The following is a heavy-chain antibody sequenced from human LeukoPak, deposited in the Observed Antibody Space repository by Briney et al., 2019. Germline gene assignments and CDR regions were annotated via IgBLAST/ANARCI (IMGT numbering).Heavy chain of an antibody. J-gene: IGHJ4*02. CDR1: GFTFSNAW. Sequence: GGSLRLSCAASGFTFSNAWMSWVRQAPGKGLEWVGRIKSKTDGGTTDYAAPVKGRFTISRDDSKNTLYLQMNSLKTEDTAVYYCTTRVGATTLYDYWGQRTLVTVSS. CDR3: TTRVGATTLYDY. D-gene: IGHD1-26*01. CDR2: IKSKTDGGTT. V-gene: IGHV3-15*01.